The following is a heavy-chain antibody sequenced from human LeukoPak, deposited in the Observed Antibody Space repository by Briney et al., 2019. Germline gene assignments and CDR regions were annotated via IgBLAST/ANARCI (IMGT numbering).Heavy chain of an antibody. CDR1: GFTFNSYV. CDR2: ISGTGGST. J-gene: IGHJ4*02. V-gene: IGHV3-23*01. D-gene: IGHD3-22*01. CDR3: AKGVYDSSGYYYFDY. Sequence: GGSLRLSCAASGFTFNSYVMTWVRQAPGKGLEWVSTISGTGGSTYYADSLKGRFTISRDNSKNTLYLQMNSLGADDTAVYYCAKGVYDSSGYYYFDYWGQGTLVTVSS.